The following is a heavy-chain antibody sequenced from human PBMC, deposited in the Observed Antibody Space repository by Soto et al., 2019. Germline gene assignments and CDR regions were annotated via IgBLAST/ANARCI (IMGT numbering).Heavy chain of an antibody. Sequence: GGSLRLSCTGSGFPFANFLMSWFRQAPGKGLEWVGFIRSQPYGGTTQYAASVRGRFTISRDDSKGIAYLQMNSLKSEDSGVYYCIGSFPFWSQGTLVTVS. V-gene: IGHV3-49*03. CDR1: GFPFANFL. CDR2: IRSQPYGGTT. CDR3: IGSFPF. D-gene: IGHD3-10*01. J-gene: IGHJ1*01.